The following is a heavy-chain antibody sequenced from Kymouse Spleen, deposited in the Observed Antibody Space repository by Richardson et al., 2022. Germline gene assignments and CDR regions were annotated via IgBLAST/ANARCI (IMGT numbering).Heavy chain of an antibody. Sequence: QVQLQQWGAGLLKPSETLSLTCAVYGGSFSGYYWSWIRQPPGKGLEWIGEINHSGSTNYNPSLKSRVTISVDTSKNQFSLKLSSVTAADTAVYYCARKGTMVRGVIITENWFDPWGQGTLVTVSS. CDR1: GGSFSGYY. CDR3: ARKGTMVRGVIITENWFDP. CDR2: INHSGST. J-gene: IGHJ5*02. V-gene: IGHV4-34*01. D-gene: IGHD3-10*01.